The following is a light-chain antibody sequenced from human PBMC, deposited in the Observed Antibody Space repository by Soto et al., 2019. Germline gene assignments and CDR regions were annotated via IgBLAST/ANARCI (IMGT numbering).Light chain of an antibody. Sequence: DIQMTQSPSTLSASVGDRVTITCRASQSISSWLAWYQQKPGKAPKLLIYKASSLESGGPSRFSGSGSGTEFPLTISSLQPDDFASYYCQQYNSYSRNTFGQGTKLEIK. CDR3: QQYNSYSRNT. V-gene: IGKV1-5*03. J-gene: IGKJ2*01. CDR2: KAS. CDR1: QSISSW.